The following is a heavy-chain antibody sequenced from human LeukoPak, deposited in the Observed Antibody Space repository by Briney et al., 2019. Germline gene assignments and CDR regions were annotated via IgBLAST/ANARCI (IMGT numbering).Heavy chain of an antibody. CDR1: GFTFSSYS. CDR2: ISSSSSYI. V-gene: IGHV3-21*01. CDR3: ARVPDTHCSSTSCREY. Sequence: GGSLRLSCAASGFTFSSYSMNWVRQAPGKGLEWVSSISSSSSYIYYADSVKGRFTISRDNAKNSLYLQMNSLRAEDTAVYYCARVPDTHCSSTSCREYWGQGTLVTVSS. J-gene: IGHJ4*02. D-gene: IGHD2-2*01.